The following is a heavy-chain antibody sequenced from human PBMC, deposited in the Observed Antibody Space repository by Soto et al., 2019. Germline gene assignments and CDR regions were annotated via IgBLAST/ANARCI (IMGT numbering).Heavy chain of an antibody. CDR3: ARDGGGSSGWYGGDFDY. Sequence: QVQLVQSGAEVKKPGSSVKVSCKASGGTFSSYAISWVRQAPGQGLEWLGGIIPIFGTANYAQKFQGRVTTTADDSTRTAYMELSSLGSEDTAVYYCARDGGGSSGWYGGDFDYWGQGTLVTVSS. J-gene: IGHJ4*02. CDR2: IIPIFGTA. CDR1: GGTFSSYA. V-gene: IGHV1-69*01. D-gene: IGHD6-19*01.